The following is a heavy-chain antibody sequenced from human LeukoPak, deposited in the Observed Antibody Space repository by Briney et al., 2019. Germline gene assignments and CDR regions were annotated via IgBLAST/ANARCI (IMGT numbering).Heavy chain of an antibody. J-gene: IGHJ4*02. CDR1: GFSISSGYY. V-gene: IGHV4-38-2*02. D-gene: IGHD1-26*01. Sequence: SETLSLTCTVSGFSISSGYYWAWIRQPPGKGLEWIGSVYHTGGTYYNPSLKSRVTISVDTSRNQFSLRLSSVTAADTAVYYCAREEGATQDANWGQGTLDLVSS. CDR3: AREEGATQDAN. CDR2: VYHTGGT.